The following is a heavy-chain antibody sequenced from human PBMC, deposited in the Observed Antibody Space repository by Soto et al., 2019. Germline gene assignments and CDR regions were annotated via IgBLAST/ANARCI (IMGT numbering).Heavy chain of an antibody. J-gene: IGHJ4*02. CDR1: GASISSGDYY. CDR3: ARANYDSSTYYLDY. V-gene: IGHV4-30-4*01. D-gene: IGHD3-22*01. CDR2: IYYSGST. Sequence: QVQLQESGPGLVKPSQTLSLTCTVSGASISSGDYYWTWIRQPPGKGLEWIGSIYYSGSTYYNPSLKSRVTISVATSNNQFSLNLSTVTAADTAVYYCARANYDSSTYYLDYWGQGTLVTVSS.